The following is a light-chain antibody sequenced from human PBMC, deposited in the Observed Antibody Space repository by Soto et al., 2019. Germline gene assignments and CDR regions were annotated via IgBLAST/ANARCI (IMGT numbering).Light chain of an antibody. CDR2: DVS. Sequence: DIQMTQSPSTLSASVGDRVTITCRASQTISSWLAWYQQKPGKAPKLLIYDVSSLESGVPSRFSGSGSGTDFTLTISSLQPDDSATYYCQHYNTFWTFGQGTKVEIK. CDR3: QHYNTFWT. CDR1: QTISSW. J-gene: IGKJ1*01. V-gene: IGKV1-5*01.